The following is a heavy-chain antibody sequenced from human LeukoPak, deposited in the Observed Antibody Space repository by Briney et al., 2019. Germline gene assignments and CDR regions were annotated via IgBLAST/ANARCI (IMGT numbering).Heavy chain of an antibody. CDR1: GYTFTGYY. CDR3: ATGYCSGGSCCGYYMDV. CDR2: INPNSGGT. V-gene: IGHV1-2*02. J-gene: IGHJ6*03. Sequence: ASVKVSCKASGYTFTGYYMHWVRQAPGQGLEWMGWINPNSGGTNYAQKFQGRVTMTRDTSISTAYMELSRLRSDDTAVYYCATGYCSGGSCCGYYMDVWGKGTTVTVSS. D-gene: IGHD2-15*01.